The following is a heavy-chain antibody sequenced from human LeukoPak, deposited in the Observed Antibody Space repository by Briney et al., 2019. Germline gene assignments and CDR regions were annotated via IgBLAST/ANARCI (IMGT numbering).Heavy chain of an antibody. CDR1: GFTFSSYS. V-gene: IGHV3-21*01. Sequence: GGSLRLSCAASGFTFSSYSMNWVRQAPGKRLEWVSSISSSSSYIYYADSVKGRFTISRDNAKNSLYLQMNSLRAEDTAVYYCARDRGITGTTRWGQGTLVTVSS. D-gene: IGHD1-20*01. J-gene: IGHJ4*02. CDR3: ARDRGITGTTR. CDR2: ISSSSSYI.